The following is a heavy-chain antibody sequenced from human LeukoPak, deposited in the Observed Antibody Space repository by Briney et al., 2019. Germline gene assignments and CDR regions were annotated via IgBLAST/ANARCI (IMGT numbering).Heavy chain of an antibody. J-gene: IGHJ3*02. CDR1: GYIFTGYY. D-gene: IGHD3-10*01. CDR3: ARYRPLVRGVIGAFDI. V-gene: IGHV1-2*02. CDR2: INPNSGDT. Sequence: ASVKVSCKASGYIFTGYYMHWVRQAPGQGLEWMGWINPNSGDTNYAQKFQGRVTMTRDTSISTAYMELSRPRSDDTAVYYCARYRPLVRGVIGAFDIWGQGTMVTVSS.